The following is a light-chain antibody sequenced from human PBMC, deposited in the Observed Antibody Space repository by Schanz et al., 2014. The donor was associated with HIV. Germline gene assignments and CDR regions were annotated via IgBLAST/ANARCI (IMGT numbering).Light chain of an antibody. CDR1: QSVKRHF. V-gene: IGKV3-20*01. CDR3: QQYGSSPWT. CDR2: GAP. J-gene: IGKJ1*01. Sequence: EIVLTQSPGTLSLSPGERGTLSCRDSQSVKRHFIRWYQQKPGQAPRLLIFGAPNRATGIPDRFSGGVSGTDFTLTISRVEPEDYAVYYCQQYGSSPWTFGQGTRVDVK.